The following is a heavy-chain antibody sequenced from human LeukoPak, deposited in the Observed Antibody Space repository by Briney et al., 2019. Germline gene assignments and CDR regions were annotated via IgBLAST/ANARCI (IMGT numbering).Heavy chain of an antibody. Sequence: SGTLSLTCAVSGGSISSSNWWSWVRQPPGKGLEWIGEIYHSGSTNYNPPLKSRVTISVDKSKNQFSLKLSSVTAADTAVYYCASMAVAGTGGFDYWGQGTLVTVSS. CDR1: GGSISSSNW. D-gene: IGHD6-19*01. CDR3: ASMAVAGTGGFDY. V-gene: IGHV4-4*02. CDR2: IYHSGST. J-gene: IGHJ4*02.